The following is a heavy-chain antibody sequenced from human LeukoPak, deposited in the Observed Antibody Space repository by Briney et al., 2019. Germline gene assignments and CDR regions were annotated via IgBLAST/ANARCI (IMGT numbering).Heavy chain of an antibody. CDR1: GFTVSSNY. CDR3: ARGSHIGAAGIFDN. CDR2: IYSGGAT. Sequence: GGSLRLSCAASGFTVSSNYMSWVRQAPGKGLEWVSVIYSGGATFYGASVKARLTISRDDSENTLYLQMNSLRAEDTAVYYCARGSHIGAAGIFDNWGQGTLVTVSS. J-gene: IGHJ4*02. D-gene: IGHD6-13*01. V-gene: IGHV3-53*01.